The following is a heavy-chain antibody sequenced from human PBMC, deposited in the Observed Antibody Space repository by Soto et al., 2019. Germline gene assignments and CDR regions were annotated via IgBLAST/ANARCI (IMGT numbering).Heavy chain of an antibody. CDR1: GGSIREKD. D-gene: IGHD6-13*01. CDR3: VASLAASGLNRLDP. V-gene: IGHV4-4*07. J-gene: IGHJ5*02. CDR2: IFANGHT. Sequence: PLEIRSLAESVSGGSIREKDLNCVRQPPGKGVGGIGLIFANGHTDHNPALKSRVTMSVDASKTQFSLRLTSMTAAGAALYYCVASLAASGLNRLDPWVRGTLVTIS.